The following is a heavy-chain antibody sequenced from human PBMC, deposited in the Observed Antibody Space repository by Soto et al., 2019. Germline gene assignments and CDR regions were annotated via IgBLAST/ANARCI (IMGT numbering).Heavy chain of an antibody. Sequence: EVQLVESGEGLVQPGGSLRLSCAASGFTFSSYAMHWVRQAPGTGLEYVSAISSNGGSTYYADSVKGRFTISRDNSKNTLYLQMGSLRAEDMAVYYCARVPPGSYWYFDLWGRGTLVTVSS. CDR3: ARVPPGSYWYFDL. J-gene: IGHJ2*01. V-gene: IGHV3-64*02. CDR1: GFTFSSYA. CDR2: ISSNGGST. D-gene: IGHD3-10*01.